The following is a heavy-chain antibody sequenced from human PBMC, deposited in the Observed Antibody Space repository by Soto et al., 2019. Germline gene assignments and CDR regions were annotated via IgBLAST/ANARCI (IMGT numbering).Heavy chain of an antibody. V-gene: IGHV4-39*07. J-gene: IGHJ4*02. Sequence: PSETLSLTCTVSGGSIGSGDYYWSWIRQPPGKGLEWIGEINHSGSTNYNPSLKSRVTISVDTSKNQFSLKLSSVTAADTAVYYCARRRGGDRLFRFIFDYWGQGTLVTVSS. CDR1: GGSIGSGDYY. CDR2: INHSGST. D-gene: IGHD2-21*02. CDR3: ARRRGGDRLFRFIFDY.